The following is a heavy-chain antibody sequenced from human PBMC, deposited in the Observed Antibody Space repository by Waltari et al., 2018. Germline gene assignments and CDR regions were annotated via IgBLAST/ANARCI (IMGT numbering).Heavy chain of an antibody. CDR1: GFTFSRYT. D-gene: IGHD3-22*01. CDR3: ARNGDYYDSAAYYRP. J-gene: IGHJ4*02. Sequence: QAQLVQSGGGVVEPGRSLRLSCAASGFTFSRYTVNGLRQPPGKGLEWVAAISYDGSNKHYADTVKGRFSISRENTKNTLHLQMDSLRPEDTAVYYCARNGDYYDSAAYYRPWGQGTLVTVSS. V-gene: IGHV3-30-3*01. CDR2: ISYDGSNK.